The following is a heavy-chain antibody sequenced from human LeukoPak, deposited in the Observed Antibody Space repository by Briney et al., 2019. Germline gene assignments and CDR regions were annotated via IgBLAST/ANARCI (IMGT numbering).Heavy chain of an antibody. V-gene: IGHV3-21*01. J-gene: IGHJ4*02. CDR1: GFTFSSYS. D-gene: IGHD3-10*01. CDR2: ISSSSSYI. Sequence: PGGSLRLSCAASGFTFSSYSMNWVRQAPGKGVEWVSSISSSSSYIYYADSVKGRFTISRDNAKNSLYLQMNSLRAEDTAVYYCARTMAGLWFFDYWGQGTLVTVSS. CDR3: ARTMAGLWFFDY.